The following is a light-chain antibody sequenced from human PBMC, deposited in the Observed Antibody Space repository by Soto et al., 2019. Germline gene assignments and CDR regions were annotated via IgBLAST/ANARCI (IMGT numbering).Light chain of an antibody. J-gene: IGLJ2*01. CDR3: SSHTSISTVV. Sequence: QSALTQPASVSGSPGQSITISCTGTSSDVGGYNYVSWYQHHPGKAPKLMIYEVSNWPSGVSNRFSGSKSGNTASLTISGLQAEDEADYYCSSHTSISTVVFGGGTKLTVL. V-gene: IGLV2-14*01. CDR1: SSDVGGYNY. CDR2: EVS.